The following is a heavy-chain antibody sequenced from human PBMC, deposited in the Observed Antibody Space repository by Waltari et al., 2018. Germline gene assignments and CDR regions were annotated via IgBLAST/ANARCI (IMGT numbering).Heavy chain of an antibody. Sequence: QVQLVQSGAEVLQPGASVKVSCQASGYNFINYEINWGRQAAGQGLEWMGWVNPNTGATAYAQKFQGRITMTCDTSISTAYMELTNLRSDDTAVLYCARGRDVFANFDYNWFDPWGQGTLVTVSS. V-gene: IGHV1-8*02. J-gene: IGHJ5*02. CDR2: VNPNTGAT. CDR3: ARGRDVFANFDYNWFDP. CDR1: GYNFINYE. D-gene: IGHD2-21*01.